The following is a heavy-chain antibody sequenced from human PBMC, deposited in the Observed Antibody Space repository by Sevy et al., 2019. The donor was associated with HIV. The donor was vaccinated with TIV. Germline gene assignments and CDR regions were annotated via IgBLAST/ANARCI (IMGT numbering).Heavy chain of an antibody. V-gene: IGHV3-11*01. Sequence: GESLKISCAASGFTFIDYYMSWIRQAPGKGLEWVSHISTSGVTIYYGDSVKGRFTISRDNAKNSLYLQMNSLRAEDTAVYYCARGTNYYESSGPSYFDYWGQGSLVTVSS. CDR3: ARGTNYYESSGPSYFDY. CDR2: ISTSGVTI. J-gene: IGHJ4*02. D-gene: IGHD3-22*01. CDR1: GFTFIDYY.